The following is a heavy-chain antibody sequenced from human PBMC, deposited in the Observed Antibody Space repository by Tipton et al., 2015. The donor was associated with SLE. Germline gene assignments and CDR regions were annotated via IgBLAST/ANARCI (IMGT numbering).Heavy chain of an antibody. CDR1: GFSFSNYE. V-gene: IGHV3-48*03. CDR3: ARASKEFGVVLNTHYYYYFYMDV. Sequence: SLRLSCTASGFSFSNYEMTWVRQAPGKGLEWVSFISGSGTFIYYAASLKGRVTISRDNAKNSLYLQMNSLRAGDTALYYCARASKEFGVVLNTHYYYYFYMDVWGKGTTVTVSS. D-gene: IGHD3-3*01. CDR2: ISGSGTFI. J-gene: IGHJ6*03.